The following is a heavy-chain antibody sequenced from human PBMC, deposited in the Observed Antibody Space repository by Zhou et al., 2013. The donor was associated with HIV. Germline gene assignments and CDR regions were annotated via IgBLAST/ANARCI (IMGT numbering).Heavy chain of an antibody. J-gene: IGHJ4*02. CDR1: GGTFTRYA. CDR3: VRDVGPSYYFDY. V-gene: IGHV1-69*12. Sequence: QVQLVQSGAEVKKPGSSVKVSCKASGGTFTRYAIHWVRQAPGQGLEWMGRIIPIFGPTNYAQKFQGRVTITADESTNTAYMELSSLRSEDTAVYYCVRDVGPSYYFDYWGQGTLVTVSS. CDR2: IIPIFGPT. D-gene: IGHD1-26*01.